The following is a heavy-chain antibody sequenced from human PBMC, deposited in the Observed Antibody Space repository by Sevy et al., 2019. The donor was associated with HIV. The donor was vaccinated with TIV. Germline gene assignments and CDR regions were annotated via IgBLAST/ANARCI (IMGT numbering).Heavy chain of an antibody. CDR2: LKSDVYGGTV. D-gene: IGHD6-13*01. J-gene: IGHJ4*02. V-gene: IGHV3-49*04. CDR3: TRWKAAQSIFDY. CDR1: GFTFGDYC. Sequence: QLGGSLRLSCTASGFTFGDYCMSWVRQAPGKGLEWVAFLKSDVYGGTVDHAASVRGRFVISRDDSKTIAYLQMNDLKTEDTGAYYCTRWKAAQSIFDYWGQGALVTVSS.